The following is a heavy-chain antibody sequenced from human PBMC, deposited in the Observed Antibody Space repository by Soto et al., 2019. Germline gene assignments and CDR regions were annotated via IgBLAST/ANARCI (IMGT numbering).Heavy chain of an antibody. CDR3: ARDPVVVVPAARGPPYGMDV. J-gene: IGHJ6*02. D-gene: IGHD2-2*01. V-gene: IGHV3-30-3*01. CDR2: ISYDGSNE. Sequence: GGSLRLSCAASGSIFSTYTMHWVRQAPGKGLEWVTVISYDGSNEYYADSVKGRFTISRDNSKNTLYLQMNSLRVEDTALYYCARDPVVVVPAARGPPYGMDVWGQGTTVTVSS. CDR1: GSIFSTYT.